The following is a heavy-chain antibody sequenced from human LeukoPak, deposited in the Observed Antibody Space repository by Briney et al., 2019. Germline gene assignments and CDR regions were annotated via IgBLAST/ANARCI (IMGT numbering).Heavy chain of an antibody. J-gene: IGHJ4*02. CDR1: GGSLSGYY. D-gene: IGHD1-1*01. CDR2: INDSGST. CDR3: AGFTVTYNPFDF. V-gene: IGHV4-34*01. Sequence: SETLSLTCAVYGGSLSGYYWSWIRQSPGKGLEWIGEINDSGSTNYNPSLKSRVTISVDTSKNQFSLKLTSVTAADTAMYYCAGFTVTYNPFDFWGQGTLVTVPS.